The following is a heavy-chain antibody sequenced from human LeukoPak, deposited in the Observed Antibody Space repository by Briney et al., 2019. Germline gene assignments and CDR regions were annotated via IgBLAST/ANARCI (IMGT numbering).Heavy chain of an antibody. CDR3: AREWELDYYYGMDV. Sequence: ASVKVSCKASGYTFTSYAMHWVRQAPGQRLEWMGWINAGNGNTKYSQKFQGRVTITRDTSASTAYMELSSLRSEDTAVYYCAREWELDYYYGMDVWGQGTTVTVSS. CDR2: INAGNGNT. CDR1: GYTFTSYA. D-gene: IGHD1-26*01. J-gene: IGHJ6*02. V-gene: IGHV1-3*01.